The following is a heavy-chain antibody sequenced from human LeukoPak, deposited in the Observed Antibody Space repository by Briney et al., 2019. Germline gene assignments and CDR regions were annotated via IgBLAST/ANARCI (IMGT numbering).Heavy chain of an antibody. J-gene: IGHJ4*02. CDR2: INPNSGDT. CDR1: GYTFTAYY. Sequence: ASVKVSCKASGYTFTAYYLHWVRQTPGQRLEWMGWINPNSGDTNYAQKFQGRVTMTRDTSISTAYMELSRLRSDDTAVYYCARAPGVVTPWGQGTLVTVSS. V-gene: IGHV1-2*02. CDR3: ARAPGVVTP. D-gene: IGHD4-23*01.